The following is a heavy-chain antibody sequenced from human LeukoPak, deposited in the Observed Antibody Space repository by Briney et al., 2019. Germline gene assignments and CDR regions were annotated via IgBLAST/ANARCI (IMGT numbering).Heavy chain of an antibody. V-gene: IGHV4-59*12. CDR2: IYYSGST. J-gene: IGHJ4*02. D-gene: IGHD6-19*01. CDR3: SGSGWFAGPFGY. CDR1: GGSISSYY. Sequence: PSETLSLTCTVSGGSISSYYWSWIRQPPGKGLEWLGSIYYSGSTNYHPSLKSRVTISLDTSKNQFSLSLNSVTAADTAVYYCSGSGWFAGPFGYWGQGTLVTVSS.